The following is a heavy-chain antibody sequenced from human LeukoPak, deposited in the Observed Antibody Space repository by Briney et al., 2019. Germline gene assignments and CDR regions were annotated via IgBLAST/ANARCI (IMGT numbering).Heavy chain of an antibody. CDR3: ARGGGSWIDP. J-gene: IGHJ5*02. V-gene: IGHV6-1*01. CDR2: TYYRSKWYN. Sequence: SQTLSLTCAISGDSVSNNSVAWNWIRQSPSRGLEWLGRTYYRSKWYNDYAVSVKSRITINPDTSKNQFSLQLNSVTPEDTAVYYCARGGGSWIDPWGRGTLVTVSS. CDR1: GDSVSNNSVA. D-gene: IGHD1-26*01.